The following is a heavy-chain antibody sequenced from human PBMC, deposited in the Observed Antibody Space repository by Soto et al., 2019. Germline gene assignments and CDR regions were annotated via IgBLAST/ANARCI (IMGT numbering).Heavy chain of an antibody. CDR1: GFTFSSYE. CDR2: ISSSGSTI. Sequence: PGGSLRLSCAASGFTFSSYEMNWVRQAPGKGLEWVSYISSSGSTIYYADSVKGRFTISRDNAKNSLYLQMNSLRAEDTAVYYCARVYYYDSSGYYPGSAFDIWGQGTMVTVSS. V-gene: IGHV3-48*03. D-gene: IGHD3-22*01. CDR3: ARVYYYDSSGYYPGSAFDI. J-gene: IGHJ3*02.